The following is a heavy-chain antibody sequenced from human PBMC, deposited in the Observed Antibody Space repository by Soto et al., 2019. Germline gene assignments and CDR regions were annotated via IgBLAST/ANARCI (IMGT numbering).Heavy chain of an antibody. D-gene: IGHD3-3*01. CDR1: GGSISSYY. V-gene: IGHV4-59*01. CDR2: IYYSGST. Sequence: QVQLQESGPGLVKPSETLSLTCTVSGGSISSYYWSWIRQPPGKGLEWIGYIYYSGSTNYNPSLKSRVTISVDTSKNQFSLKLSSVTAADTAAYYCVRELTGYRDFWSGYFDAFDIWGQGTMVTVSS. CDR3: VRELTGYRDFWSGYFDAFDI. J-gene: IGHJ3*02.